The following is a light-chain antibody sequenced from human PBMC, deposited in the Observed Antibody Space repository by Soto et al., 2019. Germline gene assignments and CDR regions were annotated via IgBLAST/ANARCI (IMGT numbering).Light chain of an antibody. CDR2: GAS. Sequence: EIVMTQSPATLSVSPGERATLSCRASRSVSNYLAWYQQKPGQAPRLLIYGASTRATGIPARFSGGGSETEFTLTISSLQSEDFAVYYCQQYHNWPPLTFGGGTKVEIK. CDR1: RSVSNY. J-gene: IGKJ4*01. CDR3: QQYHNWPPLT. V-gene: IGKV3-15*01.